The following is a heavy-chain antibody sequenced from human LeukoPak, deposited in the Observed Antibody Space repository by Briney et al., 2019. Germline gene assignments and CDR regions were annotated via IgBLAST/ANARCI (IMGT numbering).Heavy chain of an antibody. V-gene: IGHV3-53*01. D-gene: IGHD1-26*01. J-gene: IGHJ6*03. Sequence: GGSLRLSCAASGFTVSSNYMSWVRQAPGKGLEWVSVIYSGGATYYTDSVKGRFTISRDNAKNSLYLQMNSLRAEDTAVYYCARDPYSGSYGNYYYYFMDVWGKGTTVTISS. CDR3: ARDPYSGSYGNYYYYFMDV. CDR1: GFTVSSNY. CDR2: IYSGGAT.